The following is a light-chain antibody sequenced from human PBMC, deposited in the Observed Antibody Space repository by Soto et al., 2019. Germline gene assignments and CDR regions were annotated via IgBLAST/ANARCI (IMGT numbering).Light chain of an antibody. V-gene: IGLV2-8*01. CDR3: SSYAGSNNLL. CDR1: SSDVDHYNY. J-gene: IGLJ2*01. Sequence: QSVLTQPPSASGSPGQSVTISCTGTSSDVDHYNYVSWYQQHPGKAPKLMIHEVSKRPSGVPDRFSGSKSGNTASLTVSGLQAEDEADYYCSSYAGSNNLLFGGGTKVTVL. CDR2: EVS.